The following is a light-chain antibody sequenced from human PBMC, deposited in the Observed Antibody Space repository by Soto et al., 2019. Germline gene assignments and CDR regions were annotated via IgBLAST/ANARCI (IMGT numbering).Light chain of an antibody. CDR2: DAS. V-gene: IGKV3-20*01. J-gene: IGKJ3*01. Sequence: EVVLTQSLGTLSLSAGERATLSCRASQSVADNHLAWYQQKPGQAPRLLIYDASTRAAGIPDRFSGSGSGTDFTLTISRLEPEDFGVYFCHHYTRSPIFTFGPGTTVD. CDR3: HHYTRSPIFT. CDR1: QSVADNH.